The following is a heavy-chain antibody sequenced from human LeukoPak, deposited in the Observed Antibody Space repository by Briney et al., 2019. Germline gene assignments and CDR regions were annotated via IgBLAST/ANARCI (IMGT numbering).Heavy chain of an antibody. D-gene: IGHD3-16*01. CDR1: GFTFSGPA. V-gene: IGHV3-73*01. J-gene: IGHJ4*02. Sequence: PGGSLKLSCAASGFTFSGPAMHWVRQASGKGLEWLGHIRSKANNYATAYAASVKGRFTISRDDSKNTAYPQVNGLKIEDTAVYYCARHGLAFDYWGQGTLVTGSS. CDR3: ARHGLAFDY. CDR2: IRSKANNYAT.